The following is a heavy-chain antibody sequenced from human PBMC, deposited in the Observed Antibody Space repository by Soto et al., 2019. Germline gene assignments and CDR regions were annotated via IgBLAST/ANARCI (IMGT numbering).Heavy chain of an antibody. V-gene: IGHV3-73*01. Sequence: EVQLVESGGGLVQPGGSLKLSCAASGFTFSGSAMHWVRQASGKGLEWVGRIRSKANSYATAYAASVKGRFTISRDYSKNTAYLQMTSLKTADTAVYYCTRDVVVVAATHSYYYYYYMDVWGKGTTVTVSS. CDR2: IRSKANSYAT. CDR1: GFTFSGSA. J-gene: IGHJ6*03. D-gene: IGHD2-15*01. CDR3: TRDVVVVAATHSYYYYYYMDV.